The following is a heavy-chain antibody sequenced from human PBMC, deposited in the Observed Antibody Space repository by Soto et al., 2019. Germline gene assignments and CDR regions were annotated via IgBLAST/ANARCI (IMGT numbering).Heavy chain of an antibody. CDR3: ARLKEAGKTFVY. CDR1: GLARNPCS. CDR2: KNQYESVK. V-gene: IGHV3-7*03. J-gene: IGHJ4*02. Sequence: GGHRRSSCEASGLARNPCSTRWARLATWKGLQLLPSKNQYESVKHYVDSVRGRFTISRDNAKNSLFFQINSVSAEDSAVYYCARLKEAGKTFVYWGQGT.